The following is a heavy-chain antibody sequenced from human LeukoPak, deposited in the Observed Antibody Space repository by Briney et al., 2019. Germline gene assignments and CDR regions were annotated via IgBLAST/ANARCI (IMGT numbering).Heavy chain of an antibody. V-gene: IGHV1-18*01. Sequence: ASVKVSCKASGYTFTNFGFSWVRQAPGQGLEWMGWISAYNGNTNYAQKLQGRITMTTDTSTNTAYMELRSLRSDDTAVYYCSRSGPGSCSGGSCYSNHWGQGTVVSVSS. CDR1: GYTFTNFG. J-gene: IGHJ5*02. CDR2: ISAYNGNT. CDR3: SRSGPGSCSGGSCYSNH. D-gene: IGHD2-15*01.